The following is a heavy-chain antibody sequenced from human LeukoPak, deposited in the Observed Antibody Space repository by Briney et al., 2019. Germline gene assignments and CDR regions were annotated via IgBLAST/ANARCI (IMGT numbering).Heavy chain of an antibody. CDR3: ASTTYYYDSRGYYYFDY. V-gene: IGHV3-23*01. Sequence: SGGSLRLSCAASGFTFSNYDMSWVRQAPGKGLEWVSGISGSGGSTYYADSVKGRFTISRDNSMNTLYLQMNSLRAEDTAVYYCASTTYYYDSRGYYYFDYWGQGTLVTVSS. CDR1: GFTFSNYD. D-gene: IGHD3-22*01. J-gene: IGHJ4*02. CDR2: ISGSGGST.